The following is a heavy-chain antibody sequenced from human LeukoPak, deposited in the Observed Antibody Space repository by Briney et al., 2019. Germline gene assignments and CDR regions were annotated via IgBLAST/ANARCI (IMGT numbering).Heavy chain of an antibody. J-gene: IGHJ3*02. CDR3: ATRITIFGVVLDAFDI. D-gene: IGHD3-3*01. V-gene: IGHV1-24*01. CDR1: GYTLTELS. Sequence: ASVTVSCTVSGYTLTELSMHWVRQAPGKGLEWMGGFDPEDGETIYAQKFQGRVTMTEDTSTDTAYMELSSLRSEDTAVYYCATRITIFGVVLDAFDIWGQGTMVTVSS. CDR2: FDPEDGET.